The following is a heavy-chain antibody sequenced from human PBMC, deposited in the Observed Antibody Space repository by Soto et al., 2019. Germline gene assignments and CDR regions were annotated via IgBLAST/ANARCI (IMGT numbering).Heavy chain of an antibody. CDR2: ISDTGRTI. CDR3: AGFKEGKIVGLRWLDP. Sequence: SGGSLRLSCVGSGVDFRGSYMNWIRQAPGKGLEWISYISDTGRTIHYADSVKGRSVISRDNSRDSLYLQMNDLRADDTAIYYCAGFKEGKIVGLRWLDPWGQGTRVTVSS. V-gene: IGHV3-11*01. J-gene: IGHJ5*02. CDR1: GVDFRGSY. D-gene: IGHD3-16*02.